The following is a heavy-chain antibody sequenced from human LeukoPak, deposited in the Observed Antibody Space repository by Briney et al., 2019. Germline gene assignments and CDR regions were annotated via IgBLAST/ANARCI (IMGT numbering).Heavy chain of an antibody. D-gene: IGHD7-27*01. V-gene: IGHV3-9*01. CDR2: ISWNSGTR. CDR3: AKATGDWYFDL. Sequence: GGSLRLSCAGSGFNFNNYAMHWVRQAPGKGLECLSGISWNSGTRGYADSVKGRFTISRDNAKNSLYLQMNSLRPDDTAFYYCAKATGDWYFDLWGRGTLVTVSS. CDR1: GFNFNNYA. J-gene: IGHJ2*01.